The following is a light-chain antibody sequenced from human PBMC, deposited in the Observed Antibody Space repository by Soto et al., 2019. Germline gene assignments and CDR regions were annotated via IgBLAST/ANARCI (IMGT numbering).Light chain of an antibody. Sequence: EIVLTQSPGTLSLSPGERATLSCRASQSVSSSYLAWYQQKPGQAPRPLIYGASSRATGIPDRLSGSGSGTDFALTISRLEPEDFAVYYCQQYGSSPRVTFGGGTKVEIK. CDR3: QQYGSSPRVT. CDR2: GAS. CDR1: QSVSSSY. V-gene: IGKV3-20*01. J-gene: IGKJ4*01.